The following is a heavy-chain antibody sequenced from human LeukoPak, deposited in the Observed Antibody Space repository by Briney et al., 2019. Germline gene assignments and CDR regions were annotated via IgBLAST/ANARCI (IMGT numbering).Heavy chain of an antibody. Sequence: ASVKVSCKTSGYTFTGYYMHWVRQAPGQGLEWMGWINPKSGGTNYAQKFQGRVTMTRDSSISTAYMELSNLRSDDTAVYYCARVGDSRGVEGRYLDVWGRGTLVAVSS. CDR3: ARVGDSRGVEGRYLDV. CDR1: GYTFTGYY. CDR2: INPKSGGT. J-gene: IGHJ2*01. D-gene: IGHD3-10*01. V-gene: IGHV1-2*02.